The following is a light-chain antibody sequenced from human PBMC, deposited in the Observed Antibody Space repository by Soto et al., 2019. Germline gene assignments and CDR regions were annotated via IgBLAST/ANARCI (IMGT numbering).Light chain of an antibody. Sequence: AIQLTQSPSSLSASVGDRVSITCRASQGISSALAWYQHKPGKAPKILIYDASSLQRGVPSRFSGSESGTECTFTISSLQPEDFATYYCQQLKTYPFTFGQGTRLEIK. CDR3: QQLKTYPFT. V-gene: IGKV1-13*02. J-gene: IGKJ5*01. CDR1: QGISSA. CDR2: DAS.